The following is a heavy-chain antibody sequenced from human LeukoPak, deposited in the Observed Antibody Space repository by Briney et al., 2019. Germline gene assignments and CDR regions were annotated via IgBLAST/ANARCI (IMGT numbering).Heavy chain of an antibody. Sequence: GGSLRLSCAASGFTFSGCYMSWIRQAPGKGLEWISYISSSGSTIYYADSVKGRFTISRDNSKNTLYLQMSSLRADDTAVYYCAKQQGSGATPTYYYYGMDVWGQGTTVTVSS. CDR2: ISSSGSTI. CDR1: GFTFSGCY. V-gene: IGHV3-11*04. CDR3: AKQQGSGATPTYYYYGMDV. J-gene: IGHJ6*02. D-gene: IGHD1-26*01.